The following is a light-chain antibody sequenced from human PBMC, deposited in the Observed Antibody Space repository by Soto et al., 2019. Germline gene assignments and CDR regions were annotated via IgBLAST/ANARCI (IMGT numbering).Light chain of an antibody. V-gene: IGLV2-14*01. CDR1: SSDVGGYNY. CDR3: SSYTSSRTLRVV. CDR2: EVS. J-gene: IGLJ2*01. Sequence: QSALTQPASVSGSPGQSITISCTGTSSDVGGYNYVSWYQQHPGKVPKLMIYEVSNRPSGVSNRFSGSKSGNTASLTISGLQAEDEADYYCSSYTSSRTLRVVFGGGTKVTVL.